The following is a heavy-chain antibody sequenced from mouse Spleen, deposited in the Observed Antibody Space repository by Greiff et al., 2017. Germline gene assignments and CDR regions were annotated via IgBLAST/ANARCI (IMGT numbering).Heavy chain of an antibody. V-gene: IGHV5-4*01. D-gene: IGHD2-3*01. J-gene: IGHJ3*01. CDR1: GFTFSSYA. Sequence: DVHLVESGGGLVKPGGSLKLSCAASGFTFSSYAMSWVRQTPEKRLEWVATISDGGSYTYYPDNVKGRFTISRDNAKNNLYLQMSHLKSEDTAMYYCARVRWLPPWFAYWGQGTLVTVSA. CDR3: ARVRWLPPWFAY. CDR2: ISDGGSYT.